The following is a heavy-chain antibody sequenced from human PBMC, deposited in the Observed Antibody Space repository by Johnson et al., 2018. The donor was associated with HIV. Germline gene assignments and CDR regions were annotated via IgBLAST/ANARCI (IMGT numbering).Heavy chain of an antibody. V-gene: IGHV3-30*03. J-gene: IGHJ3*02. CDR2: ISYDGSSK. CDR3: AREGIAAAGPGDDAFDI. D-gene: IGHD6-13*01. CDR1: GFTFSSYG. Sequence: QVQLLESGGGVVQPGGSLRLSCAASGFTFSSYGMDWVRQVPGKGLEWVAAISYDGSSKYYPDAVKGRFTISRDNSKNTLYLQMTSLRSEDTAVYYCAREGIAAAGPGDDAFDIWGQGTMVTVSS.